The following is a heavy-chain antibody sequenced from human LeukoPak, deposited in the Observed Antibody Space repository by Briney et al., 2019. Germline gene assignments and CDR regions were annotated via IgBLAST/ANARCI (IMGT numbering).Heavy chain of an antibody. CDR3: ARDRYYYYGRDV. V-gene: IGHV4-59*01. CDR2: IYYSGST. CDR1: GGSISSYY. Sequence: SETLSLTCTVSGGSISSYYWSWIRQPPGKGLEWIGYIYYSGSTNYNPSLKSRVTISVGTSKNQFSLKLSSVTAADTAVYYCARDRYYYYGRDVWGQGTTVTVSS. J-gene: IGHJ6*02.